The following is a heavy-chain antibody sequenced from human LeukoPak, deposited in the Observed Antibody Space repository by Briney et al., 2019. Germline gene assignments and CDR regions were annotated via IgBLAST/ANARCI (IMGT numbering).Heavy chain of an antibody. V-gene: IGHV4-4*07. D-gene: IGHD3-22*01. CDR3: ARGGSSGYYYG. Sequence: SETLSLTCTVSGGSISSYYWSWIRQPAGKGLGWIGRLYTSGSTNYNPSLKSRVTMSVDTSKNQFSLRLTSMTAADTAVYYCARGGSSGYYYGWGQGTLVTVSS. CDR1: GGSISSYY. J-gene: IGHJ4*02. CDR2: LYTSGST.